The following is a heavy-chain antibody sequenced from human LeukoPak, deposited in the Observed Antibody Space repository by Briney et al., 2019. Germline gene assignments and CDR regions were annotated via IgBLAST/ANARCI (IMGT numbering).Heavy chain of an antibody. CDR3: ARLARYSWSPISPLYYYYYMDV. Sequence: VASVKVSCKASGYTFTGYSMHWVRQAPGQGLEWMGIINPSDPSTTYAQKFQGRVTMTRDMSTSTVYMELSSLRSEDTAVYYCARLARYSWSPISPLYYYYYMDVWGKGTTVTVSS. CDR2: INPSDPST. CDR1: GYTFTGYS. J-gene: IGHJ6*03. V-gene: IGHV1-46*01. D-gene: IGHD1-26*01.